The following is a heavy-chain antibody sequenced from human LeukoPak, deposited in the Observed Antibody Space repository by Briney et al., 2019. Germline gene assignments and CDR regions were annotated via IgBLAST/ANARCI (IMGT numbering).Heavy chain of an antibody. CDR2: IRYDESNK. CDR1: GFSFSSYG. V-gene: IGHV3-30*02. D-gene: IGHD6-13*01. CDR3: AKEGYSSSWYPQVQYYFDY. J-gene: IGHJ4*02. Sequence: GGSLRLSCAASGFSFSSYGMHWVRQAPGKGLEWVAFIRYDESNKYYADSVKGRFTISRDNSRNTLYLQMNSLRAEDTAVYYCAKEGYSSSWYPQVQYYFDYWGQGTLVTVSS.